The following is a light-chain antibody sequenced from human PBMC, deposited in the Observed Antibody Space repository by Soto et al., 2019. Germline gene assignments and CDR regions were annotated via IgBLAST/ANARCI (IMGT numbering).Light chain of an antibody. CDR2: RTS. Sequence: EIVMTQSPATLSVSPGERATLSCRASQSISSNLDWYQQKPGQAPRLLMFRTSSRATGFPARFSGSGAGTEFNLTFSSLQSEDFGVYYCQQYNNWPRATFGGGTKVEIK. CDR1: QSISSN. J-gene: IGKJ4*01. V-gene: IGKV3-15*01. CDR3: QQYNNWPRAT.